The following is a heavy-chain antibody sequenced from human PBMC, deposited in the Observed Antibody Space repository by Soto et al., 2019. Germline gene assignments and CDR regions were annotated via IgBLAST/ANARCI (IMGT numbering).Heavy chain of an antibody. V-gene: IGHV5-51*01. CDR1: GYSFTSYW. CDR3: ARTAKGPRVRGVQYGMDV. CDR2: IYPGDSDT. Sequence: GESLKISCKGSGYSFTSYWIGWVRQMPGKGLEWMGIIYPGDSDTRYSPSFQGQVTISADKSISTAYLQWSSLKASDTAMYYGARTAKGPRVRGVQYGMDVWGQGTTVTVSS. J-gene: IGHJ6*02. D-gene: IGHD3-10*01.